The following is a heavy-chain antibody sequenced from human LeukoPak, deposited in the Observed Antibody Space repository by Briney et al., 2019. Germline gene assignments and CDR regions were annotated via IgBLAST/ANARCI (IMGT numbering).Heavy chain of an antibody. CDR1: GYSISSGYY. Sequence: PSETLSLTCTFSGYSISSGYYWGWIRQPPGKGLECIGSIYHSGSTYYNPSLKSRLTTSVDTSKNQFSLKLSSVTAADTAVYYCARVIMGWDFWSGYYRFDPWGQGTLVTVSS. D-gene: IGHD3-3*01. CDR2: IYHSGST. CDR3: ARVIMGWDFWSGYYRFDP. J-gene: IGHJ5*02. V-gene: IGHV4-38-2*02.